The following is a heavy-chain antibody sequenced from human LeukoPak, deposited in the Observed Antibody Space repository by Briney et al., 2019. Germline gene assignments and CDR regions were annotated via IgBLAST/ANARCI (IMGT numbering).Heavy chain of an antibody. D-gene: IGHD2-15*01. CDR3: ARARRGSPFYFDY. J-gene: IGHJ4*02. V-gene: IGHV3-48*02. CDR2: ISSSSSTI. CDR1: GSTFSSYS. Sequence: PGGSLRLSCAASGSTFSSYSMNWVRQAPGKGLEWVSYISSSSSTIYYADSVKGRFTISRDNAKNSLYLQMNSLRDEDTAVYYCARARRGSPFYFDYWGQGTLVTVSS.